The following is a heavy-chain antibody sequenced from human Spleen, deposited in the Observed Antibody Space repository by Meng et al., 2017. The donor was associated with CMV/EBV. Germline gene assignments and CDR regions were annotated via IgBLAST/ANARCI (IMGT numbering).Heavy chain of an antibody. CDR3: ARTSYDFWSAYQYSPNWFDP. CDR1: KFTFSHYW. D-gene: IGHD3-3*01. Sequence: GESLKISCAASKFTFSHYWMTWVRQAPGKGLEWVGLIRSKAYGGTTEYAASVRGRFTISRDDSKSIAYLQMNSLKTEDTAVYYCARTSYDFWSAYQYSPNWFDPWGQGTLVTVSS. J-gene: IGHJ5*02. CDR2: IRSKAYGGTT. V-gene: IGHV3-49*04.